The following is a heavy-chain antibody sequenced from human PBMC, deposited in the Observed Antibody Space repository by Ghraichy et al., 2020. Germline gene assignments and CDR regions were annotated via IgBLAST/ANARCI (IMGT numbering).Heavy chain of an antibody. D-gene: IGHD7-27*01. CDR2: INPNSGGT. V-gene: IGHV1-2*04. CDR1: GYTFTGYY. CDR3: ARAKANWGQGGFDY. J-gene: IGHJ4*02. Sequence: ASVKVSCKASGYTFTGYYMHWVRQAPGQGLEWMGWINPNSGGTNYAQKFQGWVTMTRDTSISTAYMELSRLRSDDTAVYYCARAKANWGQGGFDYWGQGTLVTVSS.